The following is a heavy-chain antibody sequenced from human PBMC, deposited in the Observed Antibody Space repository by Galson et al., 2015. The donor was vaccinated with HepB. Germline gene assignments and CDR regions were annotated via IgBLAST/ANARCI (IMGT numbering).Heavy chain of an antibody. CDR3: AKGAQYQVPNRYFDY. D-gene: IGHD4-11*01. CDR1: EFSFSSYV. Sequence: SLRLSCAASEFSFSSYVMTWVRQAPGKGLEWVSAIGGSGGPTYYADSVKGRFTISRDNSKNTLYLQMNSLRAEDSAVYYCAKGAQYQVPNRYFDYWGQGTLVTVSS. J-gene: IGHJ4*02. CDR2: IGGSGGPT. V-gene: IGHV3-23*01.